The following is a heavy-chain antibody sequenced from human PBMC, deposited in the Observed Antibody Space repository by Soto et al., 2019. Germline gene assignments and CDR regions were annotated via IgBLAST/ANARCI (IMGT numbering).Heavy chain of an antibody. CDR3: ARELAAAGSLDY. J-gene: IGHJ4*02. Sequence: AGGSLRLSCAASGFTFSSYSMNWVRQAPGKGLEWVSSISSSSSYIYYADSVKGRFTISRDNAKNSLYLQMNSLRAEDTAVYYCARELAAAGSLDYWGQGTLVTVSS. CDR1: GFTFSSYS. D-gene: IGHD6-13*01. CDR2: ISSSSSYI. V-gene: IGHV3-21*01.